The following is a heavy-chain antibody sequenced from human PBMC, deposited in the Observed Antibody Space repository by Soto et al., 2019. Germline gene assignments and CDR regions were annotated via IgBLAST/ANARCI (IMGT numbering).Heavy chain of an antibody. CDR3: ARASGESYPGSRVFDS. CDR2: ITNTGGDS. J-gene: IGHJ4*02. CDR1: GFTFSNNA. D-gene: IGHD3-10*01. V-gene: IGHV3-23*01. Sequence: GGSLRLSCAASGFTFSNNAMTWVRQAPGRGLEWVSVITNTGGDSLYADSVKGRFTISRDNFKNTLYLQMNSLRAEDTAIYYCARASGESYPGSRVFDSWGQGTRVTVSS.